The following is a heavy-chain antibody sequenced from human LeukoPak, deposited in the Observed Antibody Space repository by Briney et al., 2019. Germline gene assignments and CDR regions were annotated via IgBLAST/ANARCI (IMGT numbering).Heavy chain of an antibody. CDR1: GGTISSYY. Sequence: SETLTLTCTVSGGTISSYYLSWIRQPPGKGLEWIGEINHSGSTNYNPSLKSRVTISVDTSKNQFSLKLSSVTAADTAVYYCARVSHGSGLDYWGQGTLVTVSS. V-gene: IGHV4-34*01. J-gene: IGHJ4*02. D-gene: IGHD6-19*01. CDR3: ARVSHGSGLDY. CDR2: INHSGST.